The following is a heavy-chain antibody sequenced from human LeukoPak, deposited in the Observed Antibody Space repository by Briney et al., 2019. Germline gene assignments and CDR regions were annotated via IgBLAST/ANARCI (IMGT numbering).Heavy chain of an antibody. V-gene: IGHV3-33*01. CDR3: ARDGLLASVYYFDY. CDR2: IWYDGSNK. Sequence: GGSLRLSCAASGFTFSSYGMHWVRQAPGKGLEWVAVIWYDGSNKYYADSVKGRFTISRDNSKNTLYLQMNSLRAEDTVVYYCARDGLLASVYYFDYWGQGTLVTVSS. D-gene: IGHD3-10*01. CDR1: GFTFSSYG. J-gene: IGHJ4*02.